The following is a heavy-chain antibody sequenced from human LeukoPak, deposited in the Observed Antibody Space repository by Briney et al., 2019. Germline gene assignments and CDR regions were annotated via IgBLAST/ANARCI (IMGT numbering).Heavy chain of an antibody. J-gene: IGHJ4*02. V-gene: IGHV3-30*02. CDR3: AKDRFYGDYGFYFDY. CDR1: GFTFSSYG. D-gene: IGHD4-17*01. Sequence: GGSLRLSCAASGFTFSSYGVHWVRQAPGKGLEWVAFIRYDGSNKYYADSVKGRFTISRDNSKNTLYLQMNSLRAEDTAVYYCAKDRFYGDYGFYFDYWGQGTLVTVSS. CDR2: IRYDGSNK.